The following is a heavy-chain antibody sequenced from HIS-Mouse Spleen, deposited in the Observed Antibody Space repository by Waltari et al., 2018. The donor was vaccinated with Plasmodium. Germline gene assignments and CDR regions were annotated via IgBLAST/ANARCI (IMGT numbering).Heavy chain of an antibody. D-gene: IGHD6-19*01. CDR1: GLTFSSYG. Sequence: AASGLTFSSYGMHWVRQAPGKGLEWVAVISYDGSNKYDADSVKGRFTISRDNSKNTLYLQMNSLRAEDTAVYYCAKDHPGGQYSSGWYLLQHWGQGTLVTVSS. J-gene: IGHJ1*01. CDR2: ISYDGSNK. V-gene: IGHV3-30*18. CDR3: AKDHPGGQYSSGWYLLQH.